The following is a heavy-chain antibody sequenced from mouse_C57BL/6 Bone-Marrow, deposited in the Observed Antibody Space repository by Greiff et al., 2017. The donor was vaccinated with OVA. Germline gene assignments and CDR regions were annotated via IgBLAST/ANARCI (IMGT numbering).Heavy chain of an antibody. V-gene: IGHV14-1*01. J-gene: IGHJ3*01. CDR1: GFNIKDYY. CDR3: TRGGFPWFAY. Sequence: EVKVEESGAELVRPGASVKLSCTASGFNIKDYYMHWVKQRPEQGLEWIGRIDPEDGDTEYAPKFQGKATMTADTSSNTAFLQLSSLTSEDTAVYYCTRGGFPWFAYWGQGTLVTVSA. CDR2: IDPEDGDT.